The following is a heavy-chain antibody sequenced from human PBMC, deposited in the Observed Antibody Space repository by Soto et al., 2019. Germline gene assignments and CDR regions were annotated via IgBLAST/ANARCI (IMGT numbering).Heavy chain of an antibody. V-gene: IGHV1-18*01. Sequence: QVQLVQSEAEVKKPGASVKISCKASGYTFNSYAISWVRQAPGQGLQWMGWISVNDGKTKYAHKDEGRLILTADTSTTTAYLELGSLGSDDTAVYYCVRDPGGWGGWLHFDFWGQGTLLTVSS. D-gene: IGHD5-12*01. J-gene: IGHJ4*02. CDR2: ISVNDGKT. CDR1: GYTFNSYA. CDR3: VRDPGGWGGWLHFDF.